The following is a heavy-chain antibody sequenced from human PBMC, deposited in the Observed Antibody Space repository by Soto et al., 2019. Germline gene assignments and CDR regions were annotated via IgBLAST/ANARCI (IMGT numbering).Heavy chain of an antibody. Sequence: QITLKESGPTLVNPTQTLTLTCTFSGFSLSTSGVGVGWIRQPPGKAPEWLALIYWDDDKRYSPSLKSRVTITQDTYRNQVVITMTNMDPVDTGTYYCEHGTVESPAINWGQGTLVTVSS. J-gene: IGHJ4*02. CDR3: EHGTVESPAIN. CDR2: IYWDDDK. CDR1: GFSLSTSGVG. V-gene: IGHV2-5*02. D-gene: IGHD4-17*01.